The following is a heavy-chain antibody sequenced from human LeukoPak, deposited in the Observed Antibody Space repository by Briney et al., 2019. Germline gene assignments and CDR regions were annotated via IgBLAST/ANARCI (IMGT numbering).Heavy chain of an antibody. CDR3: ACLGEDSMMPAEGALDY. V-gene: IGHV4-39*01. D-gene: IGHD3-22*01. Sequence: SETLSLTCTVSGGSISSSSYYWGWIRQPPGKGLEWIGSIYYSGSTYYNPSLKSRVTISVDTSKNQFSLKLSSVTAADTAVYYCACLGEDSMMPAEGALDYWGQGTLVTVSS. J-gene: IGHJ4*02. CDR2: IYYSGST. CDR1: GGSISSSSYY.